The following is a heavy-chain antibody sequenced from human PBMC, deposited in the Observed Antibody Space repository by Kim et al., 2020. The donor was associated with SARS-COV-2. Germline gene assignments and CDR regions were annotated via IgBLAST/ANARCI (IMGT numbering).Heavy chain of an antibody. V-gene: IGHV4-61*01. CDR1: GASVNTGSYY. D-gene: IGHD2-2*02. Sequence: SETLSLTCDVSGASVNTGSYYWSWVRQAPGKGLEWIGNIYYTGGTNYNPALQSRLYISRDTSKNQFFLRMTSVTPADTAVYYCTRDIPTASEYFYYWGQGTLVTVSS. CDR2: IYYTGGT. J-gene: IGHJ1*01. CDR3: TRDIPTASEYFYY.